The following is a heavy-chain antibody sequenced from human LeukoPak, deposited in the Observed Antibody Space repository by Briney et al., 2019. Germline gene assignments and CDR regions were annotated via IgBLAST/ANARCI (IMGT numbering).Heavy chain of an antibody. CDR1: GGSISSSIYY. D-gene: IGHD1-1*01. V-gene: IGHV4-39*07. CDR3: ARAYAGYASRFDY. J-gene: IGHJ4*02. CDR2: IYYSGNT. Sequence: SETLSLTCSVSGGSISSSIYYWGWIRQPPGKGLEWIGSIYYSGNTYNNPSHKSRVTVSVDTSKNQFSLKLSSVIEADTAVYYCARAYAGYASRFDYWGQGILVTVSS.